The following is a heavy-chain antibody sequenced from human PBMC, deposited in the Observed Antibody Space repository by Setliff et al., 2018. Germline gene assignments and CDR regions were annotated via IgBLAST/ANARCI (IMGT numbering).Heavy chain of an antibody. J-gene: IGHJ4*02. CDR3: ARHNGSPTDRLDY. D-gene: IGHD2-8*01. V-gene: IGHV4-39*01. CDR2: IYYSGST. Sequence: SETLSLTCTVSGDSISPGTHNWGWIRQPPGKGLEWLGSIYYSGSTYYNPSLKSRVTITVDTSKNQFSLKLSSLTAAGTAMYYCARHNGSPTDRLDYWGQGIPVTVSS. CDR1: GDSISPGTHN.